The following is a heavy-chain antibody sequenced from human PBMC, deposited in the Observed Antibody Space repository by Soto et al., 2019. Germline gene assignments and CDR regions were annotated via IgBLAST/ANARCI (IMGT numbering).Heavy chain of an antibody. V-gene: IGHV3-48*01. CDR2: ICSGGGND. J-gene: IGHJ4*02. Sequence: EVQLVESGGGLVQPGGSLRLSCAASGFTFSSYSMNWVRQTPGKGLEWVSYICSGGGNDYYADSVKGRFTVSRDNAKDSLSLQMNSLRAEDTAVYYCARNLYCSGGSCPWGYWGQGTLVTVSS. CDR1: GFTFSSYS. D-gene: IGHD2-15*01. CDR3: ARNLYCSGGSCPWGY.